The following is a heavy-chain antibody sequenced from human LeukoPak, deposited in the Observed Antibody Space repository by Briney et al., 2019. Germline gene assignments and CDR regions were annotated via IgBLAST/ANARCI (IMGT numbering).Heavy chain of an antibody. D-gene: IGHD3-22*01. J-gene: IGHJ4*02. Sequence: GGSLRLSCAASGFTFSSYAMSWVRQAPGKGLEWVSAISGSGGSTYYADSVKGRFTISRDNSKNTLYLQMNSLRAEDTAVYYRAKDPYYYDSSGYPRYFDYWGQGTLVTVSS. CDR1: GFTFSSYA. CDR2: ISGSGGST. CDR3: AKDPYYYDSSGYPRYFDY. V-gene: IGHV3-23*01.